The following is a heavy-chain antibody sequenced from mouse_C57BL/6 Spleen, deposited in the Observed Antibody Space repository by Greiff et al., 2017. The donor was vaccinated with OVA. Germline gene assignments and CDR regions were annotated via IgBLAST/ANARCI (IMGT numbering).Heavy chain of an antibody. J-gene: IGHJ3*01. CDR1: GYTFTDYY. CDR3: ASDYDAWFAY. CDR2: INPNNGGT. D-gene: IGHD2-4*01. Sequence: VQLQQSGPELVKPGASVKISCKASGYTFTDYYMNWVKQSHGKSLEWIGDINPNNGGTSYNQKFKDKATLTADKSSSTAYMQLSSLTSEDSAVYYCASDYDAWFAYWGQGTLVTVSA. V-gene: IGHV1-26*01.